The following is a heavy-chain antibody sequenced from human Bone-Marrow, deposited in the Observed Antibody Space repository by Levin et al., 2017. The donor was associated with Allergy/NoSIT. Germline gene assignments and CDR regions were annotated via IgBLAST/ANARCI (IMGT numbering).Heavy chain of an antibody. CDR2: ISSSGSTI. CDR3: ARWGYCSSTSCHEHAFDI. V-gene: IGHV3-11*01. D-gene: IGHD2-2*01. Sequence: GGSLRLSCAASGFTFSDYYMSWIRQAPGKGLEWVSYISSSGSTIYYADSVKGRFTISRDNAKNSLYLQMNSLRAEDTAVYYCARWGYCSSTSCHEHAFDIWGQGTMVTVSS. CDR1: GFTFSDYY. J-gene: IGHJ3*02.